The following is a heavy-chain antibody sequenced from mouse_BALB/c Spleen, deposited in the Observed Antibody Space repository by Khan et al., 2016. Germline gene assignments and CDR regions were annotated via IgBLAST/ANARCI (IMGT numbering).Heavy chain of an antibody. J-gene: IGHJ3*01. V-gene: IGHV5-6-5*01. D-gene: IGHD2-4*01. CDR3: ARCRRIYYDYDWFAY. CDR1: GFTFSSYA. CDR2: ISSGGST. Sequence: EVELVESGGGLVKPGGSLKLSCAASGFTFSSYAMSWVRQTPEKRLEWVASISSGGSTYYPDSVKGRFTISSDNARNNLYLQMSSLRSEDTAMYYCARCRRIYYDYDWFAYWGQGTLVTVSA.